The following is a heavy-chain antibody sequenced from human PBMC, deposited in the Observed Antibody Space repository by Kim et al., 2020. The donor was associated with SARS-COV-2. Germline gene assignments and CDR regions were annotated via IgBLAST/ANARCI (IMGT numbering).Heavy chain of an antibody. CDR1: GFTFNGFA. V-gene: IGHV3-23*01. J-gene: IGHJ4*02. CDR3: AKDRLHSSGWYWLY. D-gene: IGHD6-13*01. Sequence: GGSLRLSCAASGFTFNGFAMSWVRQAPGKGLEWVAMITGGGDNIDYLDSVKGRFTISRDNSRNTVYLQMNSLRAEDTALYYCAKDRLHSSGWYWLYWGQGSLVTVSS. CDR2: ITGGGDNI.